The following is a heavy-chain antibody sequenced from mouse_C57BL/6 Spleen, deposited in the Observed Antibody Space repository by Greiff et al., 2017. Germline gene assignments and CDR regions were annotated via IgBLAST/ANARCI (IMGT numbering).Heavy chain of an antibody. J-gene: IGHJ1*03. Sequence: VQLQQPGAELVRPGSSVKLSCKASGYTFTSYWMHWVKQRPIQGLEWIGNIDPSDSETHYNQKFKDKATLTVDKSSSTAYMQLSSLTSEDSAVYYCARGDYGNFYWYFDVWGTGTTVTVSS. D-gene: IGHD2-1*01. CDR2: IDPSDSET. V-gene: IGHV1-52*01. CDR3: ARGDYGNFYWYFDV. CDR1: GYTFTSYW.